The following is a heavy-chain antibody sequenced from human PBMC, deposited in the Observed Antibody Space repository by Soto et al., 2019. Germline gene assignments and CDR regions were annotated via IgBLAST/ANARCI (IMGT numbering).Heavy chain of an antibody. Sequence: GGSLRLSCAASGFTFSSYAMHWIRQAPGKRLEWVAVISYDGSNKYYADSVKGRFTISRDNSKNTLYLQMNSLRAEDTAVYYCARVGTIFGVVILSPYFDYWGQGTLVTVS. J-gene: IGHJ4*02. V-gene: IGHV3-30-3*01. CDR1: GFTFSSYA. CDR3: ARVGTIFGVVILSPYFDY. CDR2: ISYDGSNK. D-gene: IGHD3-3*01.